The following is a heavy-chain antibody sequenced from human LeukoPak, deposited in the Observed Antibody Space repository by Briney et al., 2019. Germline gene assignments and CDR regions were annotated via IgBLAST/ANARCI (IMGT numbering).Heavy chain of an antibody. D-gene: IGHD6-19*01. Sequence: GGSLRLSCAASGFTFSSYAMSWVRQAPGKGLDWVSAFSGSGVSTYYADSVKGRFTISRDNSKNTLYLQMNSLRAEDTAVYYCAKDLLAVAGYNWFDPWGQGTLVTVSS. V-gene: IGHV3-23*01. J-gene: IGHJ5*02. CDR1: GFTFSSYA. CDR2: FSGSGVST. CDR3: AKDLLAVAGYNWFDP.